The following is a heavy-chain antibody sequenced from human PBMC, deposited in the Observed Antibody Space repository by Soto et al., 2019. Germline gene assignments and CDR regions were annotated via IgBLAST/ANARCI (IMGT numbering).Heavy chain of an antibody. CDR3: ARWRGGPLNFFDY. Sequence: QLQLQESGPGLVKPSETLPLTCTVSGGSINSGAYYWGWIRQSSGQGLEWIGSVYYSGTTHYNPSLQSRVTISLDTSKNQFSLQLSSVTAADTAVYYCARWRGGPLNFFDYWGQGTLVTVSA. CDR1: GGSINSGAYY. CDR2: VYYSGTT. V-gene: IGHV4-39*01. J-gene: IGHJ4*02. D-gene: IGHD3-10*01.